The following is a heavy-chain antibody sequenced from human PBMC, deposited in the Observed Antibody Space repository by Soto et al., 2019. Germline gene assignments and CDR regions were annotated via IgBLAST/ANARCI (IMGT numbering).Heavy chain of an antibody. CDR3: ARDPRHYSNYWFDP. J-gene: IGHJ5*02. D-gene: IGHD4-4*01. Sequence: ASVNVSCKASGYTFTSYGISWVRQAPGQGLEWMGWISAYNGNTNYAQKLQGRVTMTTDTSTSTAYMELRSLRSDDTAVYYCARDPRHYSNYWFDPWGQGTLVTVSS. V-gene: IGHV1-18*01. CDR2: ISAYNGNT. CDR1: GYTFTSYG.